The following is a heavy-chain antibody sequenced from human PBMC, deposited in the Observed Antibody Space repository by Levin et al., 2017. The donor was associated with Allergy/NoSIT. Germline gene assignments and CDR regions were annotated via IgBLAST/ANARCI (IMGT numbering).Heavy chain of an antibody. CDR1: GGTFSSYA. CDR3: ARDHPGITMVRGVNYYDYGMDV. Sequence: GGSLRLSCKASGGTFSSYAISWVRQAPGQGLEWMGGIIPIFGTANYAQKFQGRVTITADESTSTAYMELSSLRSEDTAVYYCARDHPGITMVRGVNYYDYGMDVWGQGTTVTVSS. CDR2: IIPIFGTA. J-gene: IGHJ6*02. V-gene: IGHV1-69*01. D-gene: IGHD3-10*01.